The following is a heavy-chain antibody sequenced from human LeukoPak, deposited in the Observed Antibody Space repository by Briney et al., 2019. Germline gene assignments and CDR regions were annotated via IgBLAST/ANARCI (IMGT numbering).Heavy chain of an antibody. CDR2: IYHSGST. V-gene: IGHV4-38-2*02. D-gene: IGHD2-15*01. CDR1: GYSINSGYY. Sequence: SETLSLTCTVSGYSINSGYYWGWIRPPPGKGLEWIGSIYHSGSTYYNPSLKSRVTISVDTSKNQFSLKLSSVTAADTAVYYCARDLGYCSGGSCSYYYYYYMDVWGKGTTVTVSS. CDR3: ARDLGYCSGGSCSYYYYYYMDV. J-gene: IGHJ6*03.